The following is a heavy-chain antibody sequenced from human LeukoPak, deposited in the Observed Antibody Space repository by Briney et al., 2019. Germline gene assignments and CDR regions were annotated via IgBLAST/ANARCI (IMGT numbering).Heavy chain of an antibody. CDR1: GGPIISYY. Sequence: SETLSLTCTVSGGPIISYYWSWIRQPPGKGLEWIGFIYYSGSTNYNPSLKSRVTISVDTSKNHFSLKLSSVTAADTAIYYCARGDGYKDAFDIWGQGTMVTVSS. D-gene: IGHD5-24*01. CDR2: IYYSGST. CDR3: ARGDGYKDAFDI. V-gene: IGHV4-59*01. J-gene: IGHJ3*02.